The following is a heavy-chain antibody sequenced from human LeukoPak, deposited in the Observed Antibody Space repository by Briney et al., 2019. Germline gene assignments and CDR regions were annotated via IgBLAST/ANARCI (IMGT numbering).Heavy chain of an antibody. CDR3: ARSYYYDSSGYNPIDY. D-gene: IGHD3-22*01. V-gene: IGHV1-69*04. CDR2: IIPILGIA. J-gene: IGHJ4*02. Sequence: SVKVSCKASGGTFSSYAISGVRQAPGQGLEWMGRIIPILGIANYAQKFQGRVTITADKSTSTAYMELSSLRTEDMAVYYCARSYYYDSSGYNPIDYWGLGTLVTVSS. CDR1: GGTFSSYA.